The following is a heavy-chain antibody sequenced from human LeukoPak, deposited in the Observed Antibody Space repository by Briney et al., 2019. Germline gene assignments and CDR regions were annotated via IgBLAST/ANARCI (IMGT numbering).Heavy chain of an antibody. CDR2: ISGSGGST. D-gene: IGHD3-22*01. Sequence: PGGSLRLSCAASGFTFSSYAMSWVRQAPGKGLEWVSAISGSGGSTYYADSVKGRFTISRDNSKNTLYLQMNSLRAEDTAVYYCAKGLGITIIVVVMRFDYWGQGTLVTVSS. J-gene: IGHJ4*02. CDR3: AKGLGITIIVVVMRFDY. CDR1: GFTFSSYA. V-gene: IGHV3-23*01.